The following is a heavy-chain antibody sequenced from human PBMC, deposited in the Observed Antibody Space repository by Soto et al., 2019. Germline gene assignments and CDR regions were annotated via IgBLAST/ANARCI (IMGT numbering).Heavy chain of an antibody. CDR1: GGSISSGGYS. V-gene: IGHV4-30-2*01. Sequence: TLSLTCAVSGGSISSGGYSWSWIRQPPGKGLEWIGYIYHSGSTYYNPSLKSRVTISVDRSKNQFSLKLSSVTAADTAVYYCSRASTTVTTLDYWGLGTLVTVSS. J-gene: IGHJ4*02. CDR2: IYHSGST. CDR3: SRASTTVTTLDY. D-gene: IGHD4-17*01.